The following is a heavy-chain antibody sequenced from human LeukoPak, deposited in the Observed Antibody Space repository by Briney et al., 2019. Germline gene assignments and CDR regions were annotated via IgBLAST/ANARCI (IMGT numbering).Heavy chain of an antibody. CDR3: ARGEYCSGGSCYGDYYYYYGMDV. Sequence: SETLSLTCTVSGGSISSSSYYWGWIRQPPGTGLEWIGSIYYSGSTYYNPSLKSRVTISVDTSKNQFSLKLSSVTAADTAVYYCARGEYCSGGSCYGDYYYYYGMDVWGQGTTVTVSS. CDR1: GGSISSSSYY. J-gene: IGHJ6*02. CDR2: IYYSGST. D-gene: IGHD2-15*01. V-gene: IGHV4-39*01.